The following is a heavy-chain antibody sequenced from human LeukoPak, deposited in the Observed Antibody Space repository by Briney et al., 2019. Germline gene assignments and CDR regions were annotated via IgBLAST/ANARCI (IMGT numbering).Heavy chain of an antibody. CDR2: IYYSGST. CDR1: GGSISRYY. Sequence: KPSETLSLTCTVSGGSISRYYWSWIRHPPGKGREWSVHIYYSGSTNYNPSLKSRVTISVDTSKNLFPLRVSSVTAADTAVYYCARGYGSYYYYYMDVWGKGTTVTVSS. CDR3: ARGYGSYYYYYMDV. V-gene: IGHV4-59*01. J-gene: IGHJ6*03. D-gene: IGHD3-10*01.